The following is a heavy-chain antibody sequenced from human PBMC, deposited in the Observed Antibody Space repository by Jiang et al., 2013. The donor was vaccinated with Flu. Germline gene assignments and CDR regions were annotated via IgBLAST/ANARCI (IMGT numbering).Heavy chain of an antibody. CDR1: GFTFDDYA. Sequence: GGGLVQPGRSLRLSCAASGFTFDDYAMHWVRQAPGKGLEWVSGISWNSGSIGYADSVKGRFTISRDNAKNSLYLQMNSLRAEDTALYYCAKDMVQGVLYYYGMDVWGQGTTVTVSS. D-gene: IGHD3-10*01. J-gene: IGHJ6*02. CDR2: ISWNSGSI. V-gene: IGHV3-9*01. CDR3: AKDMVQGVLYYYGMDV.